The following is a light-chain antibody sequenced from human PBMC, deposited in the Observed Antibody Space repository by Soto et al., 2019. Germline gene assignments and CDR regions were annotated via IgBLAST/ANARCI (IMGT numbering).Light chain of an antibody. CDR1: QSISRW. CDR2: GAS. CDR3: QQYNSYPIT. Sequence: DIQMTKSRSTLSASVGDRVTITCRASQSISRWLAWSQQKPGKAPNLLIYGASSLESGVPSRFSGSGSGTEFTLTISSLQPDDFATYYCQQYNSYPITFGQGTRLEIK. V-gene: IGKV1-5*01. J-gene: IGKJ5*01.